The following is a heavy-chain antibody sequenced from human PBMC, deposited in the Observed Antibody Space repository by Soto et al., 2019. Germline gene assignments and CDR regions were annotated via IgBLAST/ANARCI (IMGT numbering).Heavy chain of an antibody. CDR1: GFTFSSYA. J-gene: IGHJ4*02. CDR2: ISGSGGST. Sequence: GGSLRLSCAASGFTFSSYAMSWVRQAPGKGLEWVSAISGSGGSTYYADSVKGRFTISRDNSKNTLYLQMNSLRAEDTAVYYCAKDDAWGTVTTASSFDYWGQGTLVTVSS. D-gene: IGHD4-17*01. V-gene: IGHV3-23*01. CDR3: AKDDAWGTVTTASSFDY.